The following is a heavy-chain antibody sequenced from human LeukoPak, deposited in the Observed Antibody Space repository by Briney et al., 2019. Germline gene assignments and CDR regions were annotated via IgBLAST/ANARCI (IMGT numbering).Heavy chain of an antibody. V-gene: IGHV3-7*01. D-gene: IGHD4-23*01. Sequence: PGGSLRLYCAASGYTFSDYWMSWVRQAPGKGLERVANIKPDGRDKYHVDSVKGRFTISRDNAKASLYLLMNSLRAEDTAVYYCARGRFCDSGNCYLDYWGRGTLVTVSS. CDR3: ARGRFCDSGNCYLDY. CDR1: GYTFSDYW. CDR2: IKPDGRDK. J-gene: IGHJ4*02.